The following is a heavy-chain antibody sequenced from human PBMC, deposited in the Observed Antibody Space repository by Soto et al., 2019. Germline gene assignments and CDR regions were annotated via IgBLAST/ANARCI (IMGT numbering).Heavy chain of an antibody. J-gene: IGHJ4*02. CDR1: GDTFSSYA. CDR2: IIPMFGTA. D-gene: IGHD3-22*01. V-gene: IGHV1-69*01. Sequence: QVQLVQSGAEVKKPGSSVKVSCKASGDTFSSYAINWVXXXPGQGLEWMGGIIPMFGTANYAQKFKGRVTITAGESTSTVYMELSSLRSEDTAVYYCARVGPAHYYDSSGYYSPLDYWGQGTLVTVSS. CDR3: ARVGPAHYYDSSGYYSPLDY.